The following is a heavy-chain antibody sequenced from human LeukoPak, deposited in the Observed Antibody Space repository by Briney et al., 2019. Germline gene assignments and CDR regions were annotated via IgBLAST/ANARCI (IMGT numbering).Heavy chain of an antibody. CDR3: ARHKNYYDSSGYYYELDY. V-gene: IGHV4-59*08. CDR1: GGSISSYY. D-gene: IGHD3-22*01. Sequence: PSETLSLTCTVSGGSISSYYWSWIRQPPGKGLEWIGYIYYRGSTNYNPSLKSRVTISVDTSKSQFSLKLSSVTAADTAVYYCARHKNYYDSSGYYYELDYWGQGTLVTVSS. CDR2: IYYRGST. J-gene: IGHJ4*02.